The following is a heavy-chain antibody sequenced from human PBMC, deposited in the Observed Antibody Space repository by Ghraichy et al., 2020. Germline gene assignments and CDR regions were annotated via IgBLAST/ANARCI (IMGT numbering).Heavy chain of an antibody. Sequence: GGSLRLSCAASGFTFSSYSMNWVRQAPGKGLEWVSSISSSSSYIYYADSVKGRFTISRDNAKNSLYLQMNSLRAEDTAVYYCAREGGGYSYGLKNYYYYYGMDVWGQGTTVTVSS. CDR2: ISSSSSYI. J-gene: IGHJ6*02. CDR1: GFTFSSYS. CDR3: AREGGGYSYGLKNYYYYYGMDV. D-gene: IGHD5-18*01. V-gene: IGHV3-21*01.